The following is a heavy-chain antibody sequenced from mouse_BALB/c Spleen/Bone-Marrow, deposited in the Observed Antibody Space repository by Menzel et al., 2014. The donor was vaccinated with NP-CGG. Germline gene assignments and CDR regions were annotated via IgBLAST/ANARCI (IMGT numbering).Heavy chain of an antibody. D-gene: IGHD4-1*02. CDR1: GYAFSSSW. Sequence: LVESGPELVKPGASVKISCKASGYAFSSSWMNWVKRRPGQGLEWIGRIYPGDGDTNYNGKFKGKATLTADKSSSTAYMQLSSLTSVDSAVYFCARFSTVYYFDYWGQGTTLTVSS. CDR2: IYPGDGDT. J-gene: IGHJ2*01. CDR3: ARFSTVYYFDY. V-gene: IGHV1-82*01.